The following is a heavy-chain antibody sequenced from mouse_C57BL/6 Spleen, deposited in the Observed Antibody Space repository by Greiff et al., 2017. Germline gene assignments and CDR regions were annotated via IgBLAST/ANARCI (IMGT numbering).Heavy chain of an antibody. CDR1: GFTFSSYA. CDR3: ARGTGTYYFDY. CDR2: ISDGGSYT. V-gene: IGHV5-4*01. Sequence: DVHLVESGGGLVKPGGSLKLSCAASGFTFSSYAMSWVRQTPEKRLEWVATISDGGSYTYYPDNVKGRFTISRDNAKNNLYLQMSHLKSEDTAMYYCARGTGTYYFDYWGQGTTLTVSS. D-gene: IGHD4-1*01. J-gene: IGHJ2*01.